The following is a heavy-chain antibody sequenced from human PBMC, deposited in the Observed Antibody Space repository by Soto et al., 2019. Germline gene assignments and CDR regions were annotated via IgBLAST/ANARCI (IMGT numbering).Heavy chain of an antibody. Sequence: SETLSLTCAVYGGSFSGYYWSWIRQPPGKGLEWIGEINHSGSTNYNPSLKSRVTISVDTSKNQFSLKLSSVTAAGTAVYYCARGTRYGYYPPRSGMDVWGQGTTVTVSS. CDR2: INHSGST. V-gene: IGHV4-34*01. CDR1: GGSFSGYY. J-gene: IGHJ6*02. D-gene: IGHD3-10*01. CDR3: ARGTRYGYYPPRSGMDV.